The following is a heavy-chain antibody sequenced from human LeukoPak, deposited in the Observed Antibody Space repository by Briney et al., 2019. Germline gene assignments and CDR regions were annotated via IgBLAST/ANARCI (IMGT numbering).Heavy chain of an antibody. J-gene: IGHJ4*02. CDR1: GFTFSRYA. D-gene: IGHD6-13*01. CDR2: ISYDGSNK. CDR3: ASPYSSRWYELCY. V-gene: IGHV3-30*04. Sequence: GGSLRLSCAASGFTFSRYAMHWVRQAPGKGLEWVAVISYDGSNKYYADSVKGRFTISRDNSKNTLYLQMNSLRAEDTAVYYCASPYSSRWYELCYWGQGTLVTVSS.